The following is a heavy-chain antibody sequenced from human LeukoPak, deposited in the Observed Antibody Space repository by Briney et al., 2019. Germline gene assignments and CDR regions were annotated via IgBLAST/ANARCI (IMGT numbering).Heavy chain of an antibody. Sequence: GGSLRLSCAASGFTFSSYSMNWVRQAPGKGLEWVSSISSSSSYIYYADSVKGRFTISRDNAKSSLYLQMNSLRAEDTAVYYCARDGRGAFDIWGQGTMVTVSS. CDR1: GFTFSSYS. J-gene: IGHJ3*02. V-gene: IGHV3-21*01. CDR3: ARDGRGAFDI. D-gene: IGHD1-26*01. CDR2: ISSSSSYI.